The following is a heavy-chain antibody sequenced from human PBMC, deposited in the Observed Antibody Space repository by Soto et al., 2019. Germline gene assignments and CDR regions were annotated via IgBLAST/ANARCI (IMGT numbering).Heavy chain of an antibody. J-gene: IGHJ6*02. CDR3: AKDRGYLYDFWSGYRRGDYYYYGMDV. D-gene: IGHD3-3*01. Sequence: GGSLRLSCAASGFTFSSYAMSWVRQAPGKGLEWVSAISGSGGSTYYADSVKGRFTISRDNSKNTLYLQMNSLRAEDTAVYYCAKDRGYLYDFWSGYRRGDYYYYGMDVWGQGTTVTVSS. V-gene: IGHV3-23*01. CDR1: GFTFSSYA. CDR2: ISGSGGST.